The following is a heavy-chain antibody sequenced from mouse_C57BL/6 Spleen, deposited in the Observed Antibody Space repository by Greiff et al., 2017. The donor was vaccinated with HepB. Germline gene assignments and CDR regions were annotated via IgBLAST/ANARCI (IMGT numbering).Heavy chain of an antibody. D-gene: IGHD1-1*01. CDR2: IYPRDGSN. CDR1: GYTFTDHT. Sequence: VQLQQSDAELVKPGASVKISCKVSGYTFTDHTIHWMKQRPEQGLEWIGYIYPRDGSNKYNEKFKGKATLTADKSSSTAYMQLNSLTSEDSAVYFCVSDYYGSRGFAYWGQGTLVTVSA. V-gene: IGHV1-78*01. CDR3: VSDYYGSRGFAY. J-gene: IGHJ3*01.